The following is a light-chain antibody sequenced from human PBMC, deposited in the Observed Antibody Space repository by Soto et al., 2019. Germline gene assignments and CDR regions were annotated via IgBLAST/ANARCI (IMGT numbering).Light chain of an antibody. CDR1: SSDVGGYNY. CDR2: DFS. CDR3: SSYTSSSTIV. V-gene: IGLV2-14*01. J-gene: IGLJ1*01. Sequence: QSALTQPASVSGSPGQSITISCTGTSSDVGGYNYVSWYQQHPGKAPKIMIYDFSNRPTGVSNPFSGSKTGNTGSLPMSGRHAEYEGDYYCSSYTSSSTIVFGTGTKLTVL.